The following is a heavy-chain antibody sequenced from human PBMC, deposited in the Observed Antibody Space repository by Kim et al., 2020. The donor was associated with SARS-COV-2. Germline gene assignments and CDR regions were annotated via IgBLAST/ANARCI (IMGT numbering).Heavy chain of an antibody. Sequence: SETLSLTCTVSGGSISSYYWSWIRQPPGKGLEWIGYIYYSGSTNYNPSLKSRVTISVDTPKNQFSLKLSSVTAADTAVYYCARAVESYSSGWYPKPWFDPWGQGTLVTVSS. CDR1: GGSISSYY. J-gene: IGHJ5*02. CDR2: IYYSGST. CDR3: ARAVESYSSGWYPKPWFDP. V-gene: IGHV4-59*13. D-gene: IGHD6-19*01.